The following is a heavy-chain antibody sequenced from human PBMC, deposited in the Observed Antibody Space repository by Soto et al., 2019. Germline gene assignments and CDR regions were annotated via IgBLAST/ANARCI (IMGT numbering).Heavy chain of an antibody. CDR1: GGSISSYY. D-gene: IGHD3-10*01. CDR3: AREPGSGSLHYYYGMDV. CDR2: IYDSVNT. V-gene: IGHV4-59*01. Sequence: SATLSLTCTVSGGSISSYYWSWIRQSPGRGLEWIGYIYDSVNTNYNPSLKSRVTMSVDTSKNQFSLKLSSVTAADTAVYYCAREPGSGSLHYYYGMDVWGQGTTVTVSS. J-gene: IGHJ6*02.